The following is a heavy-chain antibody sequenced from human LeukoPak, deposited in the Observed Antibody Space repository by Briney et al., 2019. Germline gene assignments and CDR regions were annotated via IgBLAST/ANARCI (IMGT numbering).Heavy chain of an antibody. CDR2: IYYSGST. CDR1: GGSISSYY. CDR3: ARVRYCGGECGGYYYYYMDV. V-gene: IGHV4-59*01. Sequence: SETLSLTCTVSGGSISSYYWSWIRQPPGKGLEWIGYIYYSGSTNYNPSLKSRVTISVDTSKNQFSLKLSSVTAADTAVYYCARVRYCGGECGGYYYYYMDVWGKGTTVTVSS. J-gene: IGHJ6*03. D-gene: IGHD2-21*01.